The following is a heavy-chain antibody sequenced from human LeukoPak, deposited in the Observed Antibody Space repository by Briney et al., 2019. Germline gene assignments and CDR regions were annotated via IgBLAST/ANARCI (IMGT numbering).Heavy chain of an antibody. CDR3: AGTSIAAPIYHFDY. D-gene: IGHD6-6*01. CDR2: INHSGST. CDR1: GGSFSGYY. Sequence: SETLSLTCAVYGGSFSGYYWSWIRQPPGKGLEWIGEINHSGSTNYNPSLKSRVTISVDTSKNQFSLKLSSVTAADTAVYYCAGTSIAAPIYHFDYWGQGTLVTVSS. J-gene: IGHJ4*02. V-gene: IGHV4-34*01.